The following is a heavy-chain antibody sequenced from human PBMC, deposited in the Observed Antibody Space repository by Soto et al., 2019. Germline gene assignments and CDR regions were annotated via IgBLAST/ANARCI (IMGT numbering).Heavy chain of an antibody. CDR3: AKDNARITIFGVALDY. D-gene: IGHD3-3*01. Sequence: EVQLVESGGGLVQPGRSLRLSCAASGFTFDDYAMHWVRQAPGKGLEWVSGISWNSGSIGYADSVKGRFTISRDNAKNSLYLQMNSLRAEDTALYYCAKDNARITIFGVALDYWGQGTLVTVS. CDR1: GFTFDDYA. V-gene: IGHV3-9*01. CDR2: ISWNSGSI. J-gene: IGHJ4*02.